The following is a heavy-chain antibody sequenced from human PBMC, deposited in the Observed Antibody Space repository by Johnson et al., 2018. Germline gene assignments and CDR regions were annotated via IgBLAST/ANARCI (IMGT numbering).Heavy chain of an antibody. Sequence: VQLVQSGAEVKKPGASVKVSCKASGYTFTSYYMHWVRQAPGQGLEWMGIINPSGGSTSYAQKFQGRVTMTRDTSPSTVYMEMSRLRSEETAVYYCARSLVVVGSYGAFDIWGQGTMVTVSS. J-gene: IGHJ3*02. V-gene: IGHV1-46*01. CDR3: ARSLVVVGSYGAFDI. CDR1: GYTFTSYY. D-gene: IGHD3-22*01. CDR2: INPSGGST.